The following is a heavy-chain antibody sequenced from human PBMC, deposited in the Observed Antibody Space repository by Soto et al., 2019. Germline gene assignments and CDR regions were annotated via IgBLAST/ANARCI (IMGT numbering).Heavy chain of an antibody. J-gene: IGHJ1*01. Sequence: GASVKVSCKASGYTFTGYYMHWVRQAPGQGLEWMGWINPNSGGTNYAQKFQGWVTMTRDTSISAAYMELSRLRSDDTAVYYCARDHCTNGVCYAGLYFQHWGQGTLVTVSS. CDR3: ARDHCTNGVCYAGLYFQH. D-gene: IGHD2-8*01. CDR1: GYTFTGYY. V-gene: IGHV1-2*04. CDR2: INPNSGGT.